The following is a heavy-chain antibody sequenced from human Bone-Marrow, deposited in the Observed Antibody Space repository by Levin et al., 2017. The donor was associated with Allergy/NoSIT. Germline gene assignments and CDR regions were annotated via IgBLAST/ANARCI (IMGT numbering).Heavy chain of an antibody. Sequence: GESLKISCAASGFTFSTYSMNWVRQAPGKGLDWVSSITSSSSYIYYADAVKGRFTISRDNAKNPLYLQMNSLRVEDTAVYYCARGLEYSGLPWGQGTLVTVSS. CDR3: ARGLEYSGLP. D-gene: IGHD5-12*01. J-gene: IGHJ5*02. V-gene: IGHV3-21*01. CDR1: GFTFSTYS. CDR2: ITSSSSYI.